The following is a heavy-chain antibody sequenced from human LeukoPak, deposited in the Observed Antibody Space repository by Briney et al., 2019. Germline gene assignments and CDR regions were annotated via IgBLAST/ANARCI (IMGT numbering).Heavy chain of an antibody. J-gene: IGHJ4*02. V-gene: IGHV1-2*02. Sequence: ASVKVSCKASGGTFSSYAISWVRQAPGQGLEWMGGIIPNSGGTNYAQKFQGGVTMTRDTSISTAYMELSRLRSDDTAVYYCARDRGNLVQWGQGTLVTVSS. CDR3: ARDRGNLVQ. CDR1: GGTFSSYA. CDR2: IIPNSGGT.